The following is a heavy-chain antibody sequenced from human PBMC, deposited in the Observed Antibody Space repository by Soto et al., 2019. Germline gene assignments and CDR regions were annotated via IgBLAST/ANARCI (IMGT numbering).Heavy chain of an antibody. Sequence: EVQLVESGGGLVQPGGSLRLSCAASGVTLSNHWMHWVRQAPGKGLVWVSRIDDGSGTSYADSVKGGFTVSRDNAKNTLYLLMNSLRAEDTAVYYCTNVFDNWGQGTLVTVSS. J-gene: IGHJ4*02. CDR2: IDDGSGT. V-gene: IGHV3-74*01. CDR3: TNVFDN. CDR1: GVTLSNHW.